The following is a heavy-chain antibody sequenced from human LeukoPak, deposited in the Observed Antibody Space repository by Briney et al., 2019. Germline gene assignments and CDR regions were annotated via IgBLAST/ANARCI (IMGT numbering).Heavy chain of an antibody. V-gene: IGHV1-2*04. CDR3: ARDHTLTGYYAPGGHDAFDI. D-gene: IGHD3-9*01. Sequence: ASVKVSCKASGYTFTGYYMHWVRQAPGQGLEWMGWINPNSGGTNYAQKFQGWVTMTRDTPISTAYMELSRLRSDDTAVYYCARDHTLTGYYAPGGHDAFDIWGQGTMVTVSS. CDR1: GYTFTGYY. CDR2: INPNSGGT. J-gene: IGHJ3*02.